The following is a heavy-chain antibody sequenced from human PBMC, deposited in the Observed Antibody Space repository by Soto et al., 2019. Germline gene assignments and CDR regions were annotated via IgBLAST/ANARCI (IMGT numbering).Heavy chain of an antibody. J-gene: IGHJ4*02. D-gene: IGHD2-15*01. V-gene: IGHV3-74*03. CDR1: GFTFSSSW. CDR2: MYSDASST. Sequence: EVQLVESGGGLVQPGGSLRLCCAASGFTFSSSWMHWVRQAPGKGLVWVSRMYSDASSTKYADSVKGRFTISRDNTKNTLYLQMNSLRAEDTAVYYCVRDRGWSQYDYWGQGTLVTVSS. CDR3: VRDRGWSQYDY.